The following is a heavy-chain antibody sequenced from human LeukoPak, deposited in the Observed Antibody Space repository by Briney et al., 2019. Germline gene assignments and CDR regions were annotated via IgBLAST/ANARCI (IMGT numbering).Heavy chain of an antibody. CDR1: GFTFSSYA. Sequence: PGGSLRLSCAASGFTFSSYAMSWVRQAPGKGLEWVSAISGSGGSTYYADSVKGRFTNSGDNSKNTLYLQMNSLRAEDTAVYYCAKKSGSYFDYWGQGTLVTVSS. CDR3: AKKSGSYFDY. D-gene: IGHD1-26*01. CDR2: ISGSGGST. J-gene: IGHJ4*02. V-gene: IGHV3-23*01.